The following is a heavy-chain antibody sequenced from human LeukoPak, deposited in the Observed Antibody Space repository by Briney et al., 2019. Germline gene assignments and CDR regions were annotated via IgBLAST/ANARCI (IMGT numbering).Heavy chain of an antibody. D-gene: IGHD3-3*01. CDR2: IYYSGST. V-gene: IGHV4-59*01. CDR1: GGSISSYY. J-gene: IGHJ3*02. Sequence: PSETLSLTCTVSGGSISSYYWSWIRQPPGKGLEWIGYIYYSGSTNYNPSLKSRVTISVDTSKNRFSLKLSPVTAADTAVYYCARDPFYYDFWSGYYRGNAFDIWGQGTMVTVSS. CDR3: ARDPFYYDFWSGYYRGNAFDI.